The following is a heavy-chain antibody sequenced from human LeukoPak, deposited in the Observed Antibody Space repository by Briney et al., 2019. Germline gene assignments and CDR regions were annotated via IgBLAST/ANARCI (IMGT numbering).Heavy chain of an antibody. CDR2: VSYTRST. Sequence: SETLSLTCTVSGVSISSGSYYWGGIRQPPGKGLEWIVSVSYTRSTYYNPSLKSRVTISVDTSKNQFSLKLSSVTAADTAVYYCARGKKHYYYYMDVWGKGTTVTVSS. J-gene: IGHJ6*03. CDR3: ARGKKHYYYYMDV. V-gene: IGHV4-39*07. CDR1: GVSISSGSYY.